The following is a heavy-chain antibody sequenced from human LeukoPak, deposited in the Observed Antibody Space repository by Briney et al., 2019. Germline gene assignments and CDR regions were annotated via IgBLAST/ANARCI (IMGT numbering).Heavy chain of an antibody. CDR1: GFTFGSYE. CDR3: ARDPGYYDSRGYYFVAFDY. J-gene: IGHJ4*02. V-gene: IGHV3-48*03. Sequence: GGSLRLSCAASGFTFGSYEMNWVRQAPGRGLEWVSYISSSGSTIYYADSVKGRFTISRDNAKNSLYLQMNSLRAEDTAVYYCARDPGYYDSRGYYFVAFDYWGQGTLVTVSS. CDR2: ISSSGSTI. D-gene: IGHD3-22*01.